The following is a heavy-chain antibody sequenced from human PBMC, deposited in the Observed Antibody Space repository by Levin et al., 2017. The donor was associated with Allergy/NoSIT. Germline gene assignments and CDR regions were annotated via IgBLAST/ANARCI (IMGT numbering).Heavy chain of an antibody. CDR2: ITWNSEDT. CDR3: AKDIRGDGGDYYGMDV. CDR1: GFLFEDYA. V-gene: IGHV3-9*01. Sequence: LSLTCAASGFLFEDYAMYWVRQVPGKGLEWVSGITWNSEDTGYAHSVKGRFTISRDNAKNSLFLQMNSLRPEDTALYYCAKDIRGDGGDYYGMDVWGQGTTVTVSS. D-gene: IGHD3-16*01. J-gene: IGHJ6*02.